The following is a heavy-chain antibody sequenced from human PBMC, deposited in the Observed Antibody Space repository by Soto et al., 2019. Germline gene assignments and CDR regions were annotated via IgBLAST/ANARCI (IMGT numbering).Heavy chain of an antibody. Sequence: QVQLQESGPGLVKPSQTLSLTCTVSGASISSGDDYWSWIRQPPGKVLEWIGYTHYSGSVNYNPSLKSRVTISADASRSHVALILKSVTAADTAVYYCGRHGNYDIGWFDPWGQGILVTVSS. V-gene: IGHV4-30-4*01. CDR1: GASISSGDDY. CDR3: GRHGNYDIGWFDP. CDR2: THYSGSV. D-gene: IGHD3-9*01. J-gene: IGHJ5*02.